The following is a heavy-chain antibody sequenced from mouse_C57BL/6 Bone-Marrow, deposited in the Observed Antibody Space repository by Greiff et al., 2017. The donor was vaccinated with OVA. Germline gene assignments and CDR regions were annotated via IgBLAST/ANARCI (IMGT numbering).Heavy chain of an antibody. Sequence: DVKLVESEGGLVQPGSSMKLSCTASGFTFSDYYMAWVRQVPEKGLEWVANINYGGSSTYYLDSLKSRFIISRDNAKNILYLQMSSLKSEDTATYYCARSTTVVAHWYFDVWGTGTTVTVSS. CDR3: ARSTTVVAHWYFDV. CDR1: GFTFSDYY. CDR2: INYGGSST. V-gene: IGHV5-16*01. D-gene: IGHD1-1*01. J-gene: IGHJ1*03.